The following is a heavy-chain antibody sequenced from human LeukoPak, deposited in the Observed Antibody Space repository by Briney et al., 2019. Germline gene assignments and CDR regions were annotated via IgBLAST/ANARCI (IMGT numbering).Heavy chain of an antibody. CDR2: IYPGDSDT. D-gene: IGHD6-13*01. V-gene: IGHV5-51*01. CDR3: ARRGRYSSSWYSENWFDT. J-gene: IGHJ5*02. CDR1: GYSFTSYW. Sequence: GESLKISCKGSGYSFTSYWIGWVRQMPGKGLEWMGIIYPGDSDTRYSPSFQGQVTISADKFISTAYLQWSSLKASDTAMYYCARRGRYSSSWYSENWFDTWGQGTLVTVSS.